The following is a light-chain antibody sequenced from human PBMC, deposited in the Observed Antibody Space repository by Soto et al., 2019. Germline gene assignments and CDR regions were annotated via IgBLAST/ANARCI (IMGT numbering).Light chain of an antibody. Sequence: QSALTQPASVSGSPGQSITISCTGTSSDVGSYNFVSWFQQYPGKAPKLMICEVNKRPSGISNRFSGSKSGNTASLTISGLQAEDEADYYCCSYAGGSTLVFGGGTKATVL. CDR1: SSDVGSYNF. CDR2: EVN. CDR3: CSYAGGSTLV. J-gene: IGLJ2*01. V-gene: IGLV2-23*02.